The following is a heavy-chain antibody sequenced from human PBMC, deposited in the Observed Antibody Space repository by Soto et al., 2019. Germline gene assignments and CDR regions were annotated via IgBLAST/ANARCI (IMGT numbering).Heavy chain of an antibody. CDR1: GFTFSSYW. CDR3: AKYRGYSSGWYPYGMDV. Sequence: PGGSLRLSCAASGFTFSSYWMSWVRQAPGKGLEWVANIKQDGGEKYYVDSVKGRFTISRDNAKNSLYLQMNSLRAEDTAVYYCAKYRGYSSGWYPYGMDVWGQGTTVTVSS. V-gene: IGHV3-7*01. CDR2: IKQDGGEK. D-gene: IGHD6-19*01. J-gene: IGHJ6*02.